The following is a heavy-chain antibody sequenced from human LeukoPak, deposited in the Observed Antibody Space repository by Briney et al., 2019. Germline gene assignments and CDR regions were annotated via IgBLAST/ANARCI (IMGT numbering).Heavy chain of an antibody. CDR2: FDHEDGEDGET. J-gene: IGHJ4*02. Sequence: GASVKVSCKVSGYSLIEVAMHWVRQAPGKGLEWVGSFDHEDGEDGETHYAQKFQGRVTMTEDASTDTAYMELTSLSSEDTALYYCAMTDRYAGRPFDYWGQGTLVAVSS. D-gene: IGHD3-9*01. CDR3: AMTDRYAGRPFDY. V-gene: IGHV1-24*01. CDR1: GYSLIEVA.